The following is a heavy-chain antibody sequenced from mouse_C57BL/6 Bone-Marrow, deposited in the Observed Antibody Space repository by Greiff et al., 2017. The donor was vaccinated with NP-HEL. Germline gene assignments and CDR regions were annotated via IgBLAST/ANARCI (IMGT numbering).Heavy chain of an antibody. J-gene: IGHJ1*03. Sequence: EVQGVESGGGLVKPGGSLKLSCAASGFTFSSYAMSWVRQTPEKRLEWVATISDGGRYTYYPDNVKGRFPISRDNAKNNLYLQMSHLKSEDTAMYYGARDRNWDVLRYFDVWGTGTTVTVSS. CDR1: GFTFSSYA. CDR2: ISDGGRYT. V-gene: IGHV5-4*01. D-gene: IGHD4-1*01. CDR3: ARDRNWDVLRYFDV.